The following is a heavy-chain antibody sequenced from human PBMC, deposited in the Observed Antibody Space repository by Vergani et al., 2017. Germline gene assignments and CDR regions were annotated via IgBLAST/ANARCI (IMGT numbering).Heavy chain of an antibody. V-gene: IGHV3-23*01. D-gene: IGHD2-15*01. CDR2: SSSRYPST. J-gene: IGHJ4*02. Sequence: EVQLLQSGGGVIQPGGSVRLSCAASGFTFSACPMTWVRQAPGTGREWVSASSSRYPSTYYEDSVKGRFTISIDNSNNMLYHQMNSPRAEDTAVYYCARLSDDTTPYLQGGYDCWGQGTLVSVSA. CDR3: ARLSDDTTPYLQGGYDC. CDR1: GFTFSACP.